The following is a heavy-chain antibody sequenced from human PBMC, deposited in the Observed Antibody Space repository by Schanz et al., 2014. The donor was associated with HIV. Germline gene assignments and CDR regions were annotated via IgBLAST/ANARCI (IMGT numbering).Heavy chain of an antibody. CDR3: AIPSSGWSTFDY. CDR2: INGDDGAT. J-gene: IGHJ4*02. V-gene: IGHV1-2*02. D-gene: IGHD6-19*01. Sequence: QVQLMQSGAELKKPGASVRVSCKTSGYTFNDYYIHWVRQAPGEGLEWMGWINGDDGATRYSQKFQGRVTMTGDRSISTAYMELTTLRSDDTALYYCAIPSSGWSTFDYWGQGTLVTVSS. CDR1: GYTFNDYY.